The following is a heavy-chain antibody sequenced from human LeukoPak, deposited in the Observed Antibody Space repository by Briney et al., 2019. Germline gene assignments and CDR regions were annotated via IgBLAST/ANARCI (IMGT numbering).Heavy chain of an antibody. CDR2: ISYDGSNK. Sequence: GGSLRLSCAASGFTFNSYGMHWVRRAPRQGLERVAVISYDGSNKYYADSVKGRFTVSRDNSKNTLYLQMNSLRAEDTAVYYCAKDKGCGGDCYWYYFDYWGQGTLVTVSS. CDR1: GFTFNSYG. V-gene: IGHV3-30*18. CDR3: AKDKGCGGDCYWYYFDY. D-gene: IGHD2-21*02. J-gene: IGHJ4*02.